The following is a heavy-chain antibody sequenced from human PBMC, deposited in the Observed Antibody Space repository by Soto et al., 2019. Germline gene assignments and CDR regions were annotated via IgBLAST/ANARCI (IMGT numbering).Heavy chain of an antibody. CDR1: GGSISSYY. J-gene: IGHJ4*02. Sequence: PSETLSLTCTVSGGSISSYYWSWIRQPPGKGLEWIGYIYYSGSTNYNPSLKSRVTISVDTSKNQFSLKLSSVTAADTAVYYCARAKAPLYSSSWYYFDSWGQGTQVTVSS. V-gene: IGHV4-59*08. CDR2: IYYSGST. D-gene: IGHD6-13*01. CDR3: ARAKAPLYSSSWYYFDS.